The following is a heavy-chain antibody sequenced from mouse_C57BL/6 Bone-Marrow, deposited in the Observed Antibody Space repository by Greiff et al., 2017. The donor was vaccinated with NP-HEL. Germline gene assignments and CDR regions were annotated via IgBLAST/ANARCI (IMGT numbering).Heavy chain of an antibody. J-gene: IGHJ4*01. CDR2: INPNNGGT. D-gene: IGHD1-1*01. CDR3: ARRDYYGSRAMDY. Sequence: VQLQQSGPELVKPGVSVKISCKASGYTFTDYYMNWVKQSHGKSLEWIGDINPNNGGTSYNQKFKGKATLTVDKSSSTAYMELRSLTSEDSAVYYCARRDYYGSRAMDYWGQGTSVTVSS. V-gene: IGHV1-26*01. CDR1: GYTFTDYY.